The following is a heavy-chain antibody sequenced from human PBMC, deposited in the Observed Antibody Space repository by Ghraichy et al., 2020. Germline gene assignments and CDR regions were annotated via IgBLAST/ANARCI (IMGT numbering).Heavy chain of an antibody. D-gene: IGHD2-15*01. CDR2: ISGSGGNT. CDR3: AKDVGRGGGSCFHH. Sequence: GQSLNIPCAASGFTFSSYAMSWVRQAPGKGLEWVSAISGSGGNTYYADSVKGRFTFSRDNSKNTLYLQMNSLRAEDTAVYYCAKDVGRGGGSCFHHWGQGTLVTVSS. V-gene: IGHV3-23*01. J-gene: IGHJ1*01. CDR1: GFTFSSYA.